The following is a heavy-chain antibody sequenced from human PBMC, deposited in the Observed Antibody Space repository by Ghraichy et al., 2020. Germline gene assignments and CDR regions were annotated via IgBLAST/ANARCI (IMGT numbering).Heavy chain of an antibody. CDR2: IEKSGDST. J-gene: IGHJ3*02. Sequence: VREAAGKGLEGVSGIEKSGDSTSYAASVKGRFTISRDNSKNILYLQMNSLRADDTAVYHCAKGSGGSCYYAFDIWGPGTMVSVSS. CDR3: AKGSGGSCYYAFDI. D-gene: IGHD2-15*01. V-gene: IGHV3-23*01.